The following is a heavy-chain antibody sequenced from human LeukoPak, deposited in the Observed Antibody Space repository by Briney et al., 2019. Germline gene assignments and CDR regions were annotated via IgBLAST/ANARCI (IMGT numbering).Heavy chain of an antibody. CDR3: ARDRVPPASGVFTYYMDV. CDR1: GFTFSSNA. D-gene: IGHD3-10*01. J-gene: IGHJ6*03. CDR2: ISYDGSKK. V-gene: IGHV3-30*01. Sequence: GRSLRLSCAASGFTFSSNAIHWVRQAPGKGLEWVAVISYDGSKKFYADSVKGRFTISRDNSKNTLYLQMNSLRAEDTAVYSCARDRVPPASGVFTYYMDVWGKGTTVIASS.